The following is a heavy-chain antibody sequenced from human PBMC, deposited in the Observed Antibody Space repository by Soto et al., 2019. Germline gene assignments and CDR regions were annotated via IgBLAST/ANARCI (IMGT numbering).Heavy chain of an antibody. Sequence: SETLSGTWTVSGDSINGYYWSGIRQSAGEGLQWIGRSYSSGSTYYNPSLMSRVTLSIDTSRMQFYLNLASVTAADTAVYYCARYADIWIGGLVYLGQG. CDR2: SYSSGST. V-gene: IGHV4-4*07. D-gene: IGHD3-10*01. CDR1: GDSINGYY. J-gene: IGHJ4*02. CDR3: ARYADIWIGGLVY.